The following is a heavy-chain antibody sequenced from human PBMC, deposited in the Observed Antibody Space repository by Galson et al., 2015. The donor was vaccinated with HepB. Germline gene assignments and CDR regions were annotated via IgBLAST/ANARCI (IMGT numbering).Heavy chain of an antibody. CDR2: ISYDGSNK. CDR1: GFTFSNYG. J-gene: IGHJ4*02. CDR3: AREDNWNYWVY. D-gene: IGHD1-7*01. V-gene: IGHV3-30*03. Sequence: SLRLSCAASGFTFSNYGMHWVRQAPGKGLEWVAVISYDGSNKYYADSVKGRFTISRDNSKNTLYLQMNSVRVEDTAVYYCAREDNWNYWVYWGQGTLVAVSS.